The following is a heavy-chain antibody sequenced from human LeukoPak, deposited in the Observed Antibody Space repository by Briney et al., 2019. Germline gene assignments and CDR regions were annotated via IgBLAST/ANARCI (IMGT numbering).Heavy chain of an antibody. D-gene: IGHD3-10*01. CDR3: AKGGFGELLISSGFDY. V-gene: IGHV3-9*01. CDR1: GFTFDDYA. CDR2: ISWNSGSI. J-gene: IGHJ4*02. Sequence: GGSLRLSCAASGFTFDDYAMHWVRQAPGKGLEWVSGISWNSGSIGYADSVKGRFTISRDNAKNSLYLQMNSLRAEDTALYYCAKGGFGELLISSGFDYWGQGTLITVSS.